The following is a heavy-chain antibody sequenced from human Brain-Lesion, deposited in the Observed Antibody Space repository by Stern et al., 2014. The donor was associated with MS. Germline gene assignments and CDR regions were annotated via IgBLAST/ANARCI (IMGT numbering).Heavy chain of an antibody. CDR1: GFSLISYG. CDR2: MWFDGNTK. Sequence: AQLVQFGGGGDQPGRSLRLSCAASGFSLISYGIHWVRQARGKGLEWVTVMWFDGNTKYYADSVKGRFTISRDNSKNTVYLHMDSLRADDTAVYYCAREDCGGDCPPNYWGRGTLVTVSS. CDR3: AREDCGGDCPPNY. V-gene: IGHV3-33*01. J-gene: IGHJ4*02. D-gene: IGHD2-21*02.